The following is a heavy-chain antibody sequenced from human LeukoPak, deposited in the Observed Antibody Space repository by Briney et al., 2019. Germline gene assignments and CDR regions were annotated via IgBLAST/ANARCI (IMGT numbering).Heavy chain of an antibody. CDR3: AGTDFGPSSMDV. CDR1: GGSISSYY. Sequence: SETLSLTCTVSGGSISSYYWSWIRQPPGKGLEWIGYIYYSGSTNYNPSLKSRVTISVDTSKNQFSLKLSSVTAADTAVYYCAGTDFGPSSMDVWGQGTTVTVSS. V-gene: IGHV4-59*08. D-gene: IGHD3-3*01. J-gene: IGHJ6*02. CDR2: IYYSGST.